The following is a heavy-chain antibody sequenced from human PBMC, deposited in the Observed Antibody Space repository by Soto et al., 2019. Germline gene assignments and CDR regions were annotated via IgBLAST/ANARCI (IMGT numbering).Heavy chain of an antibody. CDR1: GGSVSSGSYY. D-gene: IGHD5-12*01. J-gene: IGHJ6*02. V-gene: IGHV4-61*01. Sequence: SETLSLTCTVSGGSVSSGSYYWSWIRQPPGKGLEWIGYIYYSGSTNYHPSLKSRVTISVDTSKNQFSLKLSSVTAADTAVYYCARRNGRDGYNRSYYYYGMDVWGQGTTVTVSS. CDR3: ARRNGRDGYNRSYYYYGMDV. CDR2: IYYSGST.